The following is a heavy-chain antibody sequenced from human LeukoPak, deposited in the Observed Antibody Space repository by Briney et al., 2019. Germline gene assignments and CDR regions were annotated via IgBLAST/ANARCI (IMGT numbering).Heavy chain of an antibody. CDR3: ARLRVYCTNGVCKNGYYFDY. D-gene: IGHD2-8*01. V-gene: IGHV1-2*02. CDR1: GYTFTGYY. Sequence: ASVKVSCKASGYTFTGYYMHWVRQAPGQGLEWMGWINPNSGGTNYAQKFQDRVTMTRDTSISTAYMELSRLRSDDTAVYYCARLRVYCTNGVCKNGYYFDYWGQGTLVTVSS. J-gene: IGHJ4*02. CDR2: INPNSGGT.